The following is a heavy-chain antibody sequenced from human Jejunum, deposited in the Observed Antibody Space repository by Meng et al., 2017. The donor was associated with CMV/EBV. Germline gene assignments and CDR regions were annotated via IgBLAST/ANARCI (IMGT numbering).Heavy chain of an antibody. CDR1: SSYY. V-gene: IGHV4-59*01. D-gene: IGHD2-2*02. CDR3: ARGGYCSSTSCYSGNAFDI. J-gene: IGHJ3*02. CDR2: IYYSGST. Sequence: SSYYWKWSRQPPGKGLEWIAYIYYSGSTNYNPSLKSRVTISVDTSKNHFALKLSSMTAADTAVYYCARGGYCSSTSCYSGNAFDIWGQGTMVTVSS.